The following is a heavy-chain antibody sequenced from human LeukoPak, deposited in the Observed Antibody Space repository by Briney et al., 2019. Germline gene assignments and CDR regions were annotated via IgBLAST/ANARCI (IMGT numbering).Heavy chain of an antibody. CDR3: ARGIGRTDFTPYWYFDL. Sequence: GESLKISCKGSGYSFTGYWIGWVRQMPGKGLEWMGIIYPGDSDTRYSPSFQGQVTISADKSISTAYLQWSSLKASDTAMYYCARGIGRTDFTPYWYFDLWGRGTLVTVSS. CDR2: IYPGDSDT. D-gene: IGHD2-15*01. J-gene: IGHJ2*01. CDR1: GYSFTGYW. V-gene: IGHV5-51*01.